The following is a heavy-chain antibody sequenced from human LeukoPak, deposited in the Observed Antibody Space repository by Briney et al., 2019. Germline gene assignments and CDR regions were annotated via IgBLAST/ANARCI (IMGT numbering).Heavy chain of an antibody. CDR1: GGSISSSGYY. CDR3: ARPRLEYSSIYGMDV. J-gene: IGHJ6*02. Sequence: PSETLSLTCTVSGGSISSSGYYWGWIRQPPGKGLEWIGNIYYTGSTYYNPSLKSRVTISVDTSKNHFSLELSSVTAADTAVYYCARPRLEYSSIYGMDVWGQGTTVTVSS. CDR2: IYYTGST. D-gene: IGHD6-19*01. V-gene: IGHV4-39*02.